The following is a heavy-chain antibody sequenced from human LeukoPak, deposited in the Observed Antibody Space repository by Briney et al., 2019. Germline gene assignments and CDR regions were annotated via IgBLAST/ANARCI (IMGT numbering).Heavy chain of an antibody. J-gene: IGHJ5*02. CDR3: ARDRVVTGTIRNWFDP. CDR2: IWYDGSNK. D-gene: IGHD1-7*01. Sequence: GGSLRLSCAASGFTFSSYGMHWVRQAPGKGLEWVAVIWYDGSNKYYADSVKGRFTISRDNSKNTLYLQMNSLRAEDTAVYYCARDRVVTGTIRNWFDPWGQGTLVTASS. V-gene: IGHV3-33*08. CDR1: GFTFSSYG.